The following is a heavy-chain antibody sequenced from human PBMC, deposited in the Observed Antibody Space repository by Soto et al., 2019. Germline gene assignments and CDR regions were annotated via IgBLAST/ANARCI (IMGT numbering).Heavy chain of an antibody. CDR3: AHKGWLRYFEY. V-gene: IGHV2-5*02. CDR1: GFSLSTSGVG. CDR2: IYWDDDK. Sequence: QITLKESGPTLVKPTQTLTLTCTFSGFSLSTSGVGVGWIRQPPGKALEWLALIYWDDDKRYSPSLKSRLTITKNTSNNQVVLTMTTTNTVDTATYYCAHKGWLRYFEYWGQGTLVTVSS. D-gene: IGHD5-12*01. J-gene: IGHJ4*02.